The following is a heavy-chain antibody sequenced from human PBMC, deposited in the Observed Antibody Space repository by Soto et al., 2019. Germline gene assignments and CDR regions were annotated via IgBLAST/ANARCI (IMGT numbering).Heavy chain of an antibody. V-gene: IGHV3-7*03. J-gene: IGHJ6*02. D-gene: IGHD2-2*01. Sequence: HPGGSLRLSCAASGFTFSSYWMSWVRQAPGKGLEWVANIKQDGSEKYYVDSVKGRFTISRDNAKNSLYLQMNSLRAEDTAVYYCARERRGRVGYYYYGMDVWGQGTTVTVSS. CDR2: IKQDGSEK. CDR1: GFTFSSYW. CDR3: ARERRGRVGYYYYGMDV.